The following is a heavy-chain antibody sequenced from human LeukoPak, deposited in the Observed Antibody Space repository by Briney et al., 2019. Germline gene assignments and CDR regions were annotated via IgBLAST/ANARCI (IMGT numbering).Heavy chain of an antibody. CDR2: ISSSGSTR. CDR1: GFTFSSYE. J-gene: IGHJ4*02. V-gene: IGHV3-48*03. CDR3: ARGSGYRGYDFDY. Sequence: GASLRLSCAGSGFTFSSYEMNWVRQAPGKGLEWVSYISSSGSTRYYADSVKGRFTISRDNPKNSLYLQMNSLRAEDTAVYYCARGSGYRGYDFDYWGQGTLVTVSS. D-gene: IGHD5-12*01.